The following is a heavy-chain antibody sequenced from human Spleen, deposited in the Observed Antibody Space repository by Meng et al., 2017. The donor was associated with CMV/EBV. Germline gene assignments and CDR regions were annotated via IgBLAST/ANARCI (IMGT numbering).Heavy chain of an antibody. CDR3: AKDAARQYYDSSGYYFDY. CDR1: GFTFSRFA. D-gene: IGHD3-22*01. V-gene: IGHV3-23*03. Sequence: GGSLRLSCAASGFTFSRFAVSCVRRAPGKGLECVSRIYSGGTNTQYADSVRGRFTISRDDSRNMLYLQMNSLRVEDTAVYFCAKDAARQYYDSSGYYFDYWGLGTLVTVSS. CDR2: IYSGGTNT. J-gene: IGHJ4*02.